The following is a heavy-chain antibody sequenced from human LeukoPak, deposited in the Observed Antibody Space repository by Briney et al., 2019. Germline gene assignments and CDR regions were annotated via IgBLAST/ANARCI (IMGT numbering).Heavy chain of an antibody. V-gene: IGHV4-59*01. D-gene: IGHD2-15*01. CDR2: IYYSGST. CDR1: GGSISSYY. J-gene: IGHJ5*02. CDR3: ARGFRRGYCSGGSCRNWFDP. Sequence: SETLSLTCTVSGGSISSYYWSWIRQPPGKGLEWIGYIYYSGSTNYNPSLKSRVTISVDTSKNQFSLKLSSVTAADTAVYYCARGFRRGYCSGGSCRNWFDPWGQGTLVTVSS.